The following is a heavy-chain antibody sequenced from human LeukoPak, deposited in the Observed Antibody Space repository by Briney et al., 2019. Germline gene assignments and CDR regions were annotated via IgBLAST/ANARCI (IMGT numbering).Heavy chain of an antibody. CDR3: ARRGPRGELPHY. V-gene: IGHV5-51*01. CDR2: IYPGDSDT. J-gene: IGHJ4*02. D-gene: IGHD1-26*01. CDR1: GYRFTTYW. Sequence: GESLKISCKGSGYRFTTYWIGWVRRMPGKGLEWMGIIYPGDSDTRYSPSFQGQVAISADKSITTAYLQWNSLKASDTAMYYCARRGPRGELPHYWGQGTLVTVSS.